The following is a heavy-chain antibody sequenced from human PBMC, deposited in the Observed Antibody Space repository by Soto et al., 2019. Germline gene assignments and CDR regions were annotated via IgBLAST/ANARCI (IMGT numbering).Heavy chain of an antibody. CDR3: ARPFYYDSSGYSDY. V-gene: IGHV4-34*01. D-gene: IGHD3-22*01. CDR2: INHSGST. CDR1: GGSFSGYY. J-gene: IGHJ4*02. Sequence: QVQLQQWGAGLLKPSETLSLTCAVYGGSFSGYYWSWIRQPPGKGLEWLGEINHSGSTNYNPSLKCRVTISVDTSKNQFSLKLSSVTAADTAVYYCARPFYYDSSGYSDYWGQGTLVTVSS.